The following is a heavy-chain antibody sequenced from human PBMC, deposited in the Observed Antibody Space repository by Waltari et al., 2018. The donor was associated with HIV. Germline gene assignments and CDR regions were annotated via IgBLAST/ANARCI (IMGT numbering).Heavy chain of an antibody. CDR2: INSDGTST. D-gene: IGHD1-26*01. J-gene: IGHJ4*02. Sequence: EVQLVESGGGLVQPGGSVRLSCAASGFTFSSYWMHWVRQGPGKGLVWVARINSDGTSTTYADSVRGRFTISRDNAKNTLYLQMNRLIAEDTAVYYCARSEMGATDYWGQGTLVTVSS. CDR3: ARSEMGATDY. V-gene: IGHV3-74*01. CDR1: GFTFSSYW.